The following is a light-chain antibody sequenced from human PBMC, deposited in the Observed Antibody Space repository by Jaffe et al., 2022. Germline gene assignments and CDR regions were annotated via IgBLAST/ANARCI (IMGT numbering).Light chain of an antibody. CDR3: QQANSFPPA. V-gene: IGKV1-12*01. J-gene: IGKJ4*01. CDR1: QDISTW. Sequence: DIQMTQSPSSVSASVGDRVTITCRASQDISTWLAWYQQKSGKAPKLLIYGAAILQSGVPSRFSGSGSGTDFTLTISNLHPEDFATYYCQQANSFPPAFGGGTKVEIK. CDR2: GAA.